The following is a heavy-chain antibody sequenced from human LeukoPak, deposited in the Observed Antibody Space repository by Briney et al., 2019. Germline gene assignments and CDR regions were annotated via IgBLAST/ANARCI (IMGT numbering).Heavy chain of an antibody. Sequence: GGSLRLSCAASGFTFSSYAMHWVRQAPGKGLEWVAVISYDGSNKNYADSVKGRFTISRDNSKNTLYLQMNSLRAEDTAVYYCAKAAQSGGASIWGSYRRGYYFDYWGQGTLVTVSS. D-gene: IGHD3-16*02. CDR3: AKAAQSGGASIWGSYRRGYYFDY. CDR1: GFTFSSYA. J-gene: IGHJ4*02. V-gene: IGHV3-30-3*01. CDR2: ISYDGSNK.